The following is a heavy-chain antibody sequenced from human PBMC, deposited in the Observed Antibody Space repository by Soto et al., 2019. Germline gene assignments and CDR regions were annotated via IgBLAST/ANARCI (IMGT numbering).Heavy chain of an antibody. CDR1: GYTFISYG. V-gene: IGHV1-18*01. J-gene: IGHJ4*02. Sequence: ASVKVSCKASGYTFISYGISWVRQAPGQGLEWMGWINIYNGHTNYAQKLQGRVTVTTDTSTTTAYMEVRSLRSDDTAVYYCVRGGRRSSFDYWGQGTLVTVSS. CDR3: VRGGRRSSFDY. CDR2: INIYNGHT.